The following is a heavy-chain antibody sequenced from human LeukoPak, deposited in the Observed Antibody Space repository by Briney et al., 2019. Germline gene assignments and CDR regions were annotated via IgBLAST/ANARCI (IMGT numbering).Heavy chain of an antibody. D-gene: IGHD6-25*01. CDR1: GFTFSSYW. CDR2: INSDGSTT. V-gene: IGHV3-74*01. J-gene: IGHJ3*02. CDR3: ARRSAAKDAFDI. Sequence: GGSLRLSCAASGFTFSSYWMHWVRQAPGKGLVWVSRINSDGSTTSYADSVKGRFTISRDNAKNTLYLQMNSLRAEDTAVYYCARRSAAKDAFDIWGQGTMVTVSS.